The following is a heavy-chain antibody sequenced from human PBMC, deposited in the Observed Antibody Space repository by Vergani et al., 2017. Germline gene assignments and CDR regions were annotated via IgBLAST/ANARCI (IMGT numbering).Heavy chain of an antibody. CDR1: GGTFSSYA. J-gene: IGHJ6*02. V-gene: IGHV1-69*12. D-gene: IGHD3-10*01. CDR2: IIPIFGTA. CDR3: AREPHPDYYGSGTYGMDV. Sequence: QVQLVQSGAEVKKPGSSVKVSCKASGGTFSSYAISWVRQAPGKGLEWMGGIIPIFGTANYAQKFQGRVTITADESTSTAYMELSSLRSEDTAVYYCAREPHPDYYGSGTYGMDVWGQGTTVTVSS.